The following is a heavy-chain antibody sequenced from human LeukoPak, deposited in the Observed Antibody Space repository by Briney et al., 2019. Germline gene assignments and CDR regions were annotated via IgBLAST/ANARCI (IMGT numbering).Heavy chain of an antibody. CDR3: ARRPGRVFDY. D-gene: IGHD5-24*01. CDR2: INHSGST. Sequence: NPSETLSLTCTVSGGSISSYYWSWIRQPPGKGLEWIGEINHSGSTNYNPSLKSRVTISVDTSKNQFSLKLSSVTAADTAVYYCARRPGRVFDYWGQGTLVTVSS. V-gene: IGHV4-34*01. J-gene: IGHJ4*02. CDR1: GGSISSYY.